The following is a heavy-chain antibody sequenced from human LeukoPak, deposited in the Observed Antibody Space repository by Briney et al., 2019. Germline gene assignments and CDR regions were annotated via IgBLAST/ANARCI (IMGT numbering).Heavy chain of an antibody. V-gene: IGHV1-46*01. CDR3: ARDNTDGGWGDYYYYMDV. CDR2: INPSGGST. J-gene: IGHJ6*03. CDR1: GYTFTSYY. Sequence: ASVKVSCKASGYTFTSYYMHWVRQAPGQGLEWMGIINPSGGSTSYAQKFQGRVTMTRDMSTSTVYMELSRLRSDDTAVYYCARDNTDGGWGDYYYYMDVWGKGTTVTVSS. D-gene: IGHD3-16*01.